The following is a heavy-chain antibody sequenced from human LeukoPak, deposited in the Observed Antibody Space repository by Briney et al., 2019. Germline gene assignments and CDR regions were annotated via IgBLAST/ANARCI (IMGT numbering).Heavy chain of an antibody. CDR2: ISSSSSYI. Sequence: GGSLRLSCAASGFTFSSYSMNWVRQAPGKGLEWVSSISSSSSYIYYADSVKGRFTISRDNAKNSLYLQMNSLRAEDTAVYYCARVGPYCSGGSCYSEGDYYFDYWGQGTLVTVSS. CDR1: GFTFSSYS. D-gene: IGHD2-15*01. V-gene: IGHV3-21*01. CDR3: ARVGPYCSGGSCYSEGDYYFDY. J-gene: IGHJ4*01.